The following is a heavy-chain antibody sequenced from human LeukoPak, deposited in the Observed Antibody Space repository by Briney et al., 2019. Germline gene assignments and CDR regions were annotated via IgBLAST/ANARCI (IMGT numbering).Heavy chain of an antibody. J-gene: IGHJ4*02. V-gene: IGHV3-74*01. CDR3: EKGLRRDYGDYGPLFDY. Sequence: GGSLRLSCAASGFTFSNYWMHWVRQAPGKGLVWVSRINSDGSGTSYADSVKGRFTISRDSAKNTLYLQMNSLRSEDNAVYYCEKGLRRDYGDYGPLFDYWGQGTLVTVSS. D-gene: IGHD4-17*01. CDR1: GFTFSNYW. CDR2: INSDGSGT.